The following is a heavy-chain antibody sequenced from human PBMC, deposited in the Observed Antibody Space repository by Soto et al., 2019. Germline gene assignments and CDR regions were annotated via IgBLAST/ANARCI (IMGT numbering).Heavy chain of an antibody. CDR1: GGSISSYY. Sequence: SSETLSLTCTVSGGSISSYYWSWIRQPPGKGLEWIGYIYYSGSTNYNPSLKSRVTISVDTSKNQFSLKLSPVPAADTAAYYCARGSPFEYVGGSYRYNWYDRWGQGTLGTVSS. CDR2: IYYSGST. V-gene: IGHV4-59*01. CDR3: ARGSPFEYVGGSYRYNWYDR. D-gene: IGHD3-16*02. J-gene: IGHJ5*02.